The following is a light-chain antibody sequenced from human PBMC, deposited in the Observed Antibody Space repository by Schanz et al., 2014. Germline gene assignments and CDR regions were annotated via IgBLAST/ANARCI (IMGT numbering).Light chain of an antibody. J-gene: IGLJ2*01. Sequence: QSALTQPASVSGSPGQSITISCTGTSSDVGSYNLVSWFQQHPGRAPTLMIYDVSKRPSGVPDRFSGSQSGNTASLTISGLQAEDEADYYCSSYTSSAPLGVVFGGGTKLTVL. CDR1: SSDVGSYNL. V-gene: IGLV2-14*02. CDR2: DVS. CDR3: SSYTSSAPLGVV.